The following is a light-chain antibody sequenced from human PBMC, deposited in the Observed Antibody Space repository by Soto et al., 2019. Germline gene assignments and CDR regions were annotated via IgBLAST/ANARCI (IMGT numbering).Light chain of an antibody. J-gene: IGKJ2*01. CDR1: QTISSW. CDR2: KAS. Sequence: DIQMTQSPSTLSGSVGDRVTITCRASQTISSWLAWYQQKPGKAPKLLIYKASTLKSGVPSRFSGSGSGTEFTLTISSLQPDDFATYYCQQLTNYRFTFGQGTKLQIK. V-gene: IGKV1-5*03. CDR3: QQLTNYRFT.